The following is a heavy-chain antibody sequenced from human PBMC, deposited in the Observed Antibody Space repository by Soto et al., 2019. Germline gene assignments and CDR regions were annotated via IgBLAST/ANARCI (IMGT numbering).Heavy chain of an antibody. CDR3: ARAFFYQGSDSRGYSFDAFDF. CDR1: GYTFTNSG. J-gene: IGHJ3*01. CDR2: ISAHTGSS. D-gene: IGHD3-22*01. V-gene: IGHV1-18*01. Sequence: QVQLVQSGAEVKKPGASVKVSCKASGYTFTNSGMSWVRQAPGQGLEWMGWISAHTGSSEYAQRFQGRVTMTTDRSTSTAYMELRSLRSDDTAVYYCARAFFYQGSDSRGYSFDAFDFWGPGTLVTVSS.